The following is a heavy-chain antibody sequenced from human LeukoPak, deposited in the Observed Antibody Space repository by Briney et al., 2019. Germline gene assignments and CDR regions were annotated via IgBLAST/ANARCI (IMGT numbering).Heavy chain of an antibody. CDR2: IKHEGSDK. Sequence: GGSLRLSCVASGFTSISYLISWVRQAPRKGLEWVAKIKHEGSDKHYVDSVKGRFTIYRDNDKNSLYLQMDSLRVEHTCVFYCARPSAPHWGQGTLVTVSS. J-gene: IGHJ4*02. CDR3: ARPSAPH. V-gene: IGHV3-7*01. CDR1: GFTSISYL.